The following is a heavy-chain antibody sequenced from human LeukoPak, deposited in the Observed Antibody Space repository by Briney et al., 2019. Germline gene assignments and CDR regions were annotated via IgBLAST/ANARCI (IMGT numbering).Heavy chain of an antibody. J-gene: IGHJ5*02. Sequence: GGSLRLSCAASGFTFSSYSMNWVRQAPGKGLEWVSSISSSSSYRYYADSVKGRFTISRDNAKNSLYLQMNSLRAEDTAVYYCARPILEWLNWFDPWGQGTLVTVSS. CDR2: ISSSSSYR. V-gene: IGHV3-21*01. CDR1: GFTFSSYS. CDR3: ARPILEWLNWFDP. D-gene: IGHD3-3*01.